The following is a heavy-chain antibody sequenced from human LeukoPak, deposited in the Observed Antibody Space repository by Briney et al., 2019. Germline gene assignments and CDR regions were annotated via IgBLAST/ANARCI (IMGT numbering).Heavy chain of an antibody. V-gene: IGHV3-66*02. D-gene: IGHD3-3*01. J-gene: IGHJ4*02. CDR1: GFTVSSNY. Sequence: PGGSLRLSCAASGFTVSSNYMSWVRQAPGKGLEWVSVIYSGGSTYYADSVKGRFTISRDNSKNTLYLQMNSLRAEDTAVYYCARDDDSTIFSYWGQGTLVTVSS. CDR3: ARDDDSTIFSY. CDR2: IYSGGST.